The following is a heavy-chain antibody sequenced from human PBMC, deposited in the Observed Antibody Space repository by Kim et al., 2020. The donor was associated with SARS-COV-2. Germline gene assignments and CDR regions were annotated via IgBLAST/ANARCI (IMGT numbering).Heavy chain of an antibody. D-gene: IGHD3-16*01. Sequence: PSLKSRVTISVDTSKNQFSLKLGSVTAADTAVYYCARYGYGWGTYYGMDVWGQGTTVTVSS. J-gene: IGHJ6*02. CDR3: ARYGYGWGTYYGMDV. V-gene: IGHV4-39*01.